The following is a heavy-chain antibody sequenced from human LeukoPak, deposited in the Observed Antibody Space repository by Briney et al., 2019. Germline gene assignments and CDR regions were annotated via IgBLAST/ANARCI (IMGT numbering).Heavy chain of an antibody. CDR1: GYTFTSYD. J-gene: IGHJ4*02. D-gene: IGHD6-13*01. CDR2: INPNSGNT. Sequence: GASVKVSCKASGYTFTSYDINWVRQATGQGLEWMGWINPNSGNTGYAQKFQGRVTMTRNTSISTAYMALRSLRSEDKAVYYCARGNRQLVNGYWGQGTLVTVSS. CDR3: ARGNRQLVNGY. V-gene: IGHV1-8*01.